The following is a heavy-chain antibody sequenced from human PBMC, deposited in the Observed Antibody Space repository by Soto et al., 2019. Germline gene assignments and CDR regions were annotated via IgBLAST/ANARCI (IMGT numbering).Heavy chain of an antibody. CDR3: ARELVAGYSYGTIMDV. CDR2: IYYSGST. CDR1: GGSISSYY. J-gene: IGHJ6*02. D-gene: IGHD5-18*01. V-gene: IGHV4-59*01. Sequence: SETLSLTCTVSGGSISSYYWSWIRQPPGKGLEWIGYIYYSGSTNYNPSLKSRVTISVDTSKNQFSLKLSSVTAADTAVYYCARELVAGYSYGTIMDVWGQGTTVTGSS.